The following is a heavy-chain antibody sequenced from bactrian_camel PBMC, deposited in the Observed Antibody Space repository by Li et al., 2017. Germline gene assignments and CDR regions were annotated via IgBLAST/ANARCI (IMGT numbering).Heavy chain of an antibody. CDR2: VDSSGGT. J-gene: IGHJ6*01. CDR1: GYTDCNYA. D-gene: IGHD1*01. Sequence: HVQLVESGGGSVQAGGSLRLSCAVSGYTDCNYAMSWYRQAPGKERDFVSEVDSSGGTSYADSVKGRFTISQDYAANTVYLQMNNLKAEDTAVYHCAADADWADTLGHTCKPKFGYRGQGTQVTVS. CDR3: AADADWADTLGHTCKPKFGY. V-gene: IGHV3S53*01.